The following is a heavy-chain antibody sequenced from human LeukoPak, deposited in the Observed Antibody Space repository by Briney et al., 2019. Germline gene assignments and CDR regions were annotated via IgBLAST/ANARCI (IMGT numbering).Heavy chain of an antibody. CDR1: GYTFTSFY. CDR2: INPNSGGT. J-gene: IGHJ4*02. Sequence: ASVKVSCKASGYTFTSFYIHWVRQAPGQGLEWMGWINPNSGGTIYAQKFQGRVTMTRDTSISTAYMELRRLRSDDTAVYYCARDSYHYFDYWGQGTLVTVSS. V-gene: IGHV1-2*02. CDR3: ARDSYHYFDY.